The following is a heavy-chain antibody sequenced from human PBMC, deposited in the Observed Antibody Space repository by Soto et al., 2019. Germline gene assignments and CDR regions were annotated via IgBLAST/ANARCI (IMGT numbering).Heavy chain of an antibody. CDR1: GFTFSSYA. CDR2: ISYDGSNK. D-gene: IGHD2-2*01. V-gene: IGHV3-30-3*01. J-gene: IGHJ6*02. Sequence: GGSLRLSCAASGFTFSSYAMHWVRQAPGKGLEWVAVISYDGSNKYYADSVKGRFTISRDNSKNTLYLQMNSLRAEDTAVYYCARTHPAMPPLYYYYSGMDVWGQGTTVTVSS. CDR3: ARTHPAMPPLYYYYSGMDV.